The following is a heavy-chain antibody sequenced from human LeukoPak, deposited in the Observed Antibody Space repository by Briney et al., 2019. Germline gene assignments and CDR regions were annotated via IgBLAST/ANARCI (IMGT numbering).Heavy chain of an antibody. J-gene: IGHJ4*02. Sequence: ASVKVSCKASGYTFTGYYMHWVRQAPGQRLEWMGWINPNSGGTNYAQKFQGRVTMTRDTSISTAYMELSRLRSDDTAVYYCARDLEETEWLREYWGQGTLVTVSS. D-gene: IGHD5-12*01. V-gene: IGHV1-2*02. CDR1: GYTFTGYY. CDR2: INPNSGGT. CDR3: ARDLEETEWLREY.